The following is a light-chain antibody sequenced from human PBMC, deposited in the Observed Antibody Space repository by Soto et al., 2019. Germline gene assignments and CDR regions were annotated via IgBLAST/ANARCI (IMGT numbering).Light chain of an antibody. Sequence: QSVLTQPASVSGSPGQSITISCTGTTSDVGDYNYVSWYQQHPGKAPKLMIYDVSNRLSGVSNRFSGSKSGNTASLTISGLRAEDEADYYCSSYTSSSTLEIFGGGTKLTVL. CDR2: DVS. V-gene: IGLV2-14*01. J-gene: IGLJ2*01. CDR1: TSDVGDYNY. CDR3: SSYTSSSTLEI.